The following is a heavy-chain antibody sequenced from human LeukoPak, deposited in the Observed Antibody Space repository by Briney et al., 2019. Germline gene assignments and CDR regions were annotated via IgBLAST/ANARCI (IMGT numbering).Heavy chain of an antibody. Sequence: GRSLRLSCAASGLNFNYYAMHWVRQAPGKGLEWVAVISYDGNDKYYADSVRGRFSISRDNSNNTLYLEMTSLRSEDTALYYCASGRIEVAGTGDYWGQGTLVIVSS. CDR3: ASGRIEVAGTGDY. J-gene: IGHJ4*02. CDR1: GLNFNYYA. V-gene: IGHV3-30*04. D-gene: IGHD6-19*01. CDR2: ISYDGNDK.